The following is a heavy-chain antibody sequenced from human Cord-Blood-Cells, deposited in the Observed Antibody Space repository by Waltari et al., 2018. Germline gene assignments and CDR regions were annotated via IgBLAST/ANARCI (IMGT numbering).Heavy chain of an antibody. CDR2: FDPEDGET. Sequence: QVQLVQSGAEVKKPGASVKVSCKVSGYTLTELSMQSLLQAPGKGLEWMGGFDPEDGETIYAQKFQGRVTMTEDTSTDTAYMELSSLRSEDTAVYYCATDPAHDSSGYYYDYWGQGTLVTVSS. CDR3: ATDPAHDSSGYYYDY. J-gene: IGHJ4*02. CDR1: GYTLTELS. V-gene: IGHV1-24*01. D-gene: IGHD3-22*01.